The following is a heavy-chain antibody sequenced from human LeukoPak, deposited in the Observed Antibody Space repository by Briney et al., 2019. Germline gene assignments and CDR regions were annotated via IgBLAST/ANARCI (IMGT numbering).Heavy chain of an antibody. CDR1: GGSISSYY. J-gene: IGHJ6*02. V-gene: IGHV4-59*01. Sequence: PSETLSLTYTVSGGSISSYYWSWIRQPPGKGLEWIGYIYYSGSTNYNPSLKSRVTISVDTSKNQFSLKLSSVTAADTAVYYCAYGMDVWGQGTTVTVSS. CDR2: IYYSGST. CDR3: AYGMDV.